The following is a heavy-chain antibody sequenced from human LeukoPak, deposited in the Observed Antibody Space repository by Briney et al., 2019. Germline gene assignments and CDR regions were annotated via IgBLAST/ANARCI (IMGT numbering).Heavy chain of an antibody. CDR1: GYSFTSHY. Sequence: ASVKVSCKASGYSFTSHYMHWVRQAPGQGLEWMGFSNPNSGGTNYEQKFQGRVTMTRDTSISTAYMELSRLSSDDTAVYYCARDLSYGSGSYYVYYYYMDVWGKGTTVTVSS. CDR2: SNPNSGGT. J-gene: IGHJ6*03. V-gene: IGHV1-2*02. CDR3: ARDLSYGSGSYYVYYYYMDV. D-gene: IGHD3-10*01.